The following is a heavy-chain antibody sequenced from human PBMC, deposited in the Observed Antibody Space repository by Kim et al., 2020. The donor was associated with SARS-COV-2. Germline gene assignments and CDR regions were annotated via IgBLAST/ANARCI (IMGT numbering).Heavy chain of an antibody. J-gene: IGHJ4*02. CDR2: ISPSSGNI. CDR3: VNGFSSSGAGD. V-gene: IGHV3-21*01. D-gene: IGHD1-26*01. CDR1: GFGFSEYS. Sequence: GGSLRISCAASGFGFSEYSMSWVRQAPGKGLEWISYISPSSGNIYYAESVKGRFTISRDDAKNTLYLQMKSLRAEDTAVYYCVNGFSSSGAGDWGQGTLVTVSS.